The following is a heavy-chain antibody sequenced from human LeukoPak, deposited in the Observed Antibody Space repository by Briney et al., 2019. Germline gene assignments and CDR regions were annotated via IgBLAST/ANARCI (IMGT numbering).Heavy chain of an antibody. J-gene: IGHJ4*02. V-gene: IGHV3-11*03. CDR1: GFSFSDYY. Sequence: PGGSLRLSCVASGFSFSDYYMSWIRQAPGKGLEWVSYISSSGSPTNYADSVTGRFTISRNNAKKSMHLQMNSLRAEDTAVYYCARHPDGSLSLDYWGQGTLVTVSS. CDR3: ARHPDGSLSLDY. CDR2: ISSSGSPT. D-gene: IGHD1-26*01.